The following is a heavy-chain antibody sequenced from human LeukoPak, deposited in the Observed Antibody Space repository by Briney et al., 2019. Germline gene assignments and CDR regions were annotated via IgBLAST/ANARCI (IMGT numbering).Heavy chain of an antibody. J-gene: IGHJ6*02. CDR3: ARDIGSGWYYNYYYYGMDV. D-gene: IGHD6-19*01. V-gene: IGHV7-4-1*02. CDR1: GYTFTSHA. CDR2: INTNTGNP. Sequence: ASVKVSCKASGYTFTSHAMNWVRQAPGQGLEWMGWINTNTGNPTYAQGFTGRFVFSLDTSVSTAYLQISSLKAEDTAVYYCARDIGSGWYYNYYYYGMDVWGQGTTVTVSS.